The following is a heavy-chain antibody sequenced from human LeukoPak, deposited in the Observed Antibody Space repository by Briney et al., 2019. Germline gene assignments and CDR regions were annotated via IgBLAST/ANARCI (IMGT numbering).Heavy chain of an antibody. CDR1: GFTFSSYA. J-gene: IGHJ4*02. CDR2: ISYDGSNK. Sequence: QPGRSLRLSCAASGFTFSSYAMHWVRQAPGKGLEWVAVISYDGSNKYYADSVKGRFTISRDNSKNTLYLQMNSLRAEDTAVYYCARPHSSGWTEFDYWGQGTLVTVSS. D-gene: IGHD6-19*01. CDR3: ARPHSSGWTEFDY. V-gene: IGHV3-30*04.